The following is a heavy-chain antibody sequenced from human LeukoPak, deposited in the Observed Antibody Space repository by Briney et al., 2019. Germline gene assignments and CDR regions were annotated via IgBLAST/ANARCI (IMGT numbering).Heavy chain of an antibody. Sequence: SETLSLTCTVSGGSISSGDYYWSWIRQPPGKGLEWIGYIYSSGSTYYNPSLKSRVTISVDTSKNQFSLKLSSVTAADTAVYYCARVSVGSSWEEELFDPWGQGTLVTVSS. CDR2: IYSSGST. V-gene: IGHV4-30-4*01. J-gene: IGHJ5*02. D-gene: IGHD6-13*01. CDR1: GGSISSGDYY. CDR3: ARVSVGSSWEEELFDP.